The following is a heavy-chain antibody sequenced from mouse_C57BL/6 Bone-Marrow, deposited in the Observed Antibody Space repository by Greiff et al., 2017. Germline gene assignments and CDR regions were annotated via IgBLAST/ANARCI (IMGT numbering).Heavy chain of an antibody. D-gene: IGHD1-1*01. Sequence: DVKLVESGGGLVQPGGSLSLSCAASGFTFTDYYMSWVRQPPGKALEWLGFIRNKANGYTTEYSASVKGRFTISRDNSQSILYLQMNALRAEDSATYYCARYRTLAYYYDAMDYWGQGTSVTVSS. J-gene: IGHJ4*01. V-gene: IGHV7-3*01. CDR2: IRNKANGYTT. CDR3: ARYRTLAYYYDAMDY. CDR1: GFTFTDYY.